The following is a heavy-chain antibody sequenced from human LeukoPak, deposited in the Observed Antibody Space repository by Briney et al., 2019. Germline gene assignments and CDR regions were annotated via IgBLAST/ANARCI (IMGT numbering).Heavy chain of an antibody. Sequence: PGGSLRLSCAASGFTFSSYAMSWVRQAPGKGLEWVSLIGSVGESTYYADSVKGRFTISRDNVNHTLFLQMNSLRVEDTAMYYCVKDIQLSTWGLGTMVTVSS. CDR1: GFTFSSYA. J-gene: IGHJ3*01. D-gene: IGHD5-24*01. V-gene: IGHV3-23*01. CDR2: IGSVGEST. CDR3: VKDIQLST.